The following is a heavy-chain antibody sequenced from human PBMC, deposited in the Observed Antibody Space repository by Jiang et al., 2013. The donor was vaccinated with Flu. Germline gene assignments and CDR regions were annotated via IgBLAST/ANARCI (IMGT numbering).Heavy chain of an antibody. CDR1: GGSISSSNW. CDR3: ARVGGVLHYDYVWGSLHFDY. J-gene: IGHJ4*02. D-gene: IGHD3-16*01. CDR2: IYHSGST. V-gene: IGHV4-4*02. Sequence: GSGLVKPSGTLSLTCAVSGGSISSSNWWSWVRQPPGKGLEWIGEIYHSGSTNYNPSLKSRVTISVDKSKNQFSLKLSSVTAADTAVYYCARVGGVLHYDYVWGSLHFDYWGQGTLVTVSS.